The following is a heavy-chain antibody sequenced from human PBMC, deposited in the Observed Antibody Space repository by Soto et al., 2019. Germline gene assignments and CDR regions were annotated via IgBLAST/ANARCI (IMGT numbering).Heavy chain of an antibody. J-gene: IGHJ6*02. CDR1: GYTFTSYY. D-gene: IGHD6-6*01. CDR2: INPSGGST. CDR3: ATALPLSPIATRQTGHYYYYYGMDD. Sequence: ASVKVFCKASGYTFTSYYMHWVRQAPGQGLEWMGIINPSGGSTSYAQKFQGRVTMTRDTSTSTVYMELSSLRSEDTAVYYCATALPLSPIATRQTGHYYYYYGMDDWGQGTTVTVSS. V-gene: IGHV1-46*01.